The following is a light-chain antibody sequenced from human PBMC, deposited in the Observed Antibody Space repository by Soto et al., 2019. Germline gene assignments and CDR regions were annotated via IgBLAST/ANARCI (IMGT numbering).Light chain of an antibody. CDR3: QQYHSFSYT. CDR2: DVF. Sequence: DIQMTQSPSSLSASVGDRVTIPCRAIQSIPSWLAWYQQKPGRAPTLLIYDVFNLQSGVPSRFSGSGSGTEFTLTISSLQPDDCATYYCQQYHSFSYTFGQGTKLEIK. J-gene: IGKJ2*01. CDR1: QSIPSW. V-gene: IGKV1-5*01.